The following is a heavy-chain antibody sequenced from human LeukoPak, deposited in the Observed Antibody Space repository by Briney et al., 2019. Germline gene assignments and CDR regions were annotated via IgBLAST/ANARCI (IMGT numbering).Heavy chain of an antibody. D-gene: IGHD5-24*01. CDR1: GYTFTDYY. J-gene: IGHJ4*02. CDR2: VDPEDGET. V-gene: IGHV1-69-2*01. Sequence: ASVKVSCKISGYTFTDYYMQWVQQAPGKGLEWMVLVDPEDGETIYAEKFQGRVTITADTSTDTAYMELSSLRSEDTAVYYCATGSVEMATNTLDYWGQGTLVTVSS. CDR3: ATGSVEMATNTLDY.